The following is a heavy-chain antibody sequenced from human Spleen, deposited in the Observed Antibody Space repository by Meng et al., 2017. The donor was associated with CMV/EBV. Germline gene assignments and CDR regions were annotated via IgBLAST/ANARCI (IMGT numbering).Heavy chain of an antibody. V-gene: IGHV1-69*05. CDR2: IIPIVGMA. D-gene: IGHD2-2*01. J-gene: IGHJ4*02. CDR1: GGTFSNYA. Sequence: SVKVSCKASGGTFSNYAISWVRQAPGQGLEWMGGIIPIVGMADYAQKFQGRVTITTDESTSTAYMELSSLRSEDTAVYYCARYCGTTTCYPDYYFDYWGQGTLDTVSS. CDR3: ARYCGTTTCYPDYYFDY.